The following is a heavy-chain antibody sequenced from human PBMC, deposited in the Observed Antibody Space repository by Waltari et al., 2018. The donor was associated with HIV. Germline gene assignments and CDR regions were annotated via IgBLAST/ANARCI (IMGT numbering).Heavy chain of an antibody. Sequence: LRLSCAASGFTFSAYAMHWVRQAPGGGREWVAVISYDASRTYYADSGKGRFTISRDNSRTTLFLQMHSLRAEDTAVYYCARAETPYYHNSSYYADVGGAFDYWGQGTLVTVSS. V-gene: IGHV3-30*04. CDR3: ARAETPYYHNSSYYADVGGAFDY. D-gene: IGHD3-22*01. CDR1: GFTFSAYA. CDR2: ISYDASRT. J-gene: IGHJ4*02.